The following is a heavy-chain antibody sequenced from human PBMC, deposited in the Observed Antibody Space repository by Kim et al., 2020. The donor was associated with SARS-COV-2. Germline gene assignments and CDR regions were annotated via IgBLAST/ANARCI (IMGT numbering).Heavy chain of an antibody. V-gene: IGHV4-59*01. J-gene: IGHJ3*02. D-gene: IGHD6-6*01. Sequence: PALKSRDTISVDTSKNQVSLKLSAVTAADTAVDYCAREGKILSSSAAFDIWGQGTMVTVSS. CDR3: AREGKILSSSAAFDI.